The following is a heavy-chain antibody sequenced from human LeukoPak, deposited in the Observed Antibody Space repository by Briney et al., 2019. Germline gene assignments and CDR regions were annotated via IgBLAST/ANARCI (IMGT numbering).Heavy chain of an antibody. CDR2: IHPKDDGRS. CDR3: ARSGVATCHY. V-gene: IGHV3-23*01. D-gene: IGHD2-15*01. J-gene: IGHJ4*02. Sequence: AGSLRLSCQASGFTFSNYAMSWIRQAPGKVLEWVSSIHPKDDGRSFFANFVEGRSTISRDDSRSAVYLQMNNLRAEDTAVYYCARSGVATCHYWGQGILVTVSS. CDR1: GFTFSNYA.